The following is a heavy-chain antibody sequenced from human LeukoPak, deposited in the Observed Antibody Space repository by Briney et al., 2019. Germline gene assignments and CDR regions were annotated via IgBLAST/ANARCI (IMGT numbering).Heavy chain of an antibody. CDR2: INPNSGGT. J-gene: IGHJ4*02. Sequence: ASVKVSCKASGYTFTGYYMHWVRQAPGQGLEWMGWINPNSGGTNYAQKFQGRVTMTRDTSISTAYMELSRLRSDDTAVYYCVVSPRTTVSYFDYWGQGTLVTVSS. V-gene: IGHV1-2*02. CDR1: GYTFTGYY. D-gene: IGHD4-11*01. CDR3: VVSPRTTVSYFDY.